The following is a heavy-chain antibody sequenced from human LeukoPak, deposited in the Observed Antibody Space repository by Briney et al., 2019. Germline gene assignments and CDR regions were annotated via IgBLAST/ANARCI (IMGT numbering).Heavy chain of an antibody. J-gene: IGHJ4*02. CDR3: ARVYDSSGYFDY. CDR2: IIPILGIA. Sequence: SVKVSCKASGGTFSSYAISWVRQAPGQGLEWMGRIIPILGIANYAQKFQGRVTITADKSTRTAYMELSSLRSEDAAVYYCARVYDSSGYFDYWGQGTLVTVSS. CDR1: GGTFSSYA. D-gene: IGHD3-22*01. V-gene: IGHV1-69*04.